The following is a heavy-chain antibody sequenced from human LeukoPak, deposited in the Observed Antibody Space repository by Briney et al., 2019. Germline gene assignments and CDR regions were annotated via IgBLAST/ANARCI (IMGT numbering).Heavy chain of an antibody. CDR2: MNPNSGNT. CDR3: ARGGGYSSSWSYYYGMDV. V-gene: IGHV1-8*01. Sequence: ASVKVSSKASGYTFTSYDINWVRQATGQGLEWMGWMNPNSGNTGYAQKFQGRVTMTRNTSISTAYMELSSLRSEDTAVYYCARGGGYSSSWSYYYGMDVWGQGTTVTVSS. CDR1: GYTFTSYD. D-gene: IGHD6-13*01. J-gene: IGHJ6*02.